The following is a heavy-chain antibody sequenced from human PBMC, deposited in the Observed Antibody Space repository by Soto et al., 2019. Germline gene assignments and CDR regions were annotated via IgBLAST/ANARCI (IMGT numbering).Heavy chain of an antibody. CDR2: IIPVFGTA. CDR3: ARSGSYNYYYGMDV. Sequence: SVKVSCKASGGSFSSYAISWVRQAPGQGLEWMGGIIPVFGTANYAQKFQGRVTITADESTSTVYMELSSLRSEDTATYYCARSGSYNYYYGMDVWGQGTTVTVSS. J-gene: IGHJ6*02. V-gene: IGHV1-69*13. CDR1: GGSFSSYA. D-gene: IGHD1-26*01.